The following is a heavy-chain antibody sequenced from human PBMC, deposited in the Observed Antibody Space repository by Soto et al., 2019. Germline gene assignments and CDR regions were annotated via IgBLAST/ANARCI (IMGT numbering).Heavy chain of an antibody. CDR3: ANGLESGWFPCWY. CDR1: GFTFSSYA. D-gene: IGHD6-19*01. CDR2: ISGSGGST. J-gene: IGHJ4*02. Sequence: PGGSLRLSCAASGFTFSSYAMSWVRQAPGKGLEWVSAISGSGGSTYYADSVKGRFTISRDNSKNTLYLQMNSLRAEDTAVYYCANGLESGWFPCWYWGQGTLVTVSS. V-gene: IGHV3-23*01.